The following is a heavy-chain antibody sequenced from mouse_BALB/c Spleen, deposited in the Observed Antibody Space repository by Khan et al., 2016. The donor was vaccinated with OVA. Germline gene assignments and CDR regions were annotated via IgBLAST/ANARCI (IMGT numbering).Heavy chain of an antibody. CDR3: AGMDA. J-gene: IGHJ2*02. Sequence: VQLQQSGEELVKPGASVKLSCKASGYTITDTYMHWVKQRPGQGLEWIGRIDPANGNTKYDPKFQGKATLTADTSSNTAYLQLSSLSSEDSAVCCCAGMDAWGQGTSLTVSS. CDR1: GYTITDTY. V-gene: IGHV14-3*02. CDR2: IDPANGNT.